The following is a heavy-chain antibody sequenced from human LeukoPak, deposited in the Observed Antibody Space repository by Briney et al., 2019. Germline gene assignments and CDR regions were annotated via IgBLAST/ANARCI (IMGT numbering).Heavy chain of an antibody. J-gene: IGHJ4*02. CDR1: GFTFSSYG. Sequence: GGSLRLSCAASGFTFSSYGMHWVRQAPGKGLEWVAVMAYDGSNKYYADSVKGRFTISRDNSKNTLYLQMNSLRAEDTAVYYCAKAGLIAAAATFFDYWGQGTLVTVSS. CDR3: AKAGLIAAAATFFDY. D-gene: IGHD6-13*01. CDR2: MAYDGSNK. V-gene: IGHV3-30*18.